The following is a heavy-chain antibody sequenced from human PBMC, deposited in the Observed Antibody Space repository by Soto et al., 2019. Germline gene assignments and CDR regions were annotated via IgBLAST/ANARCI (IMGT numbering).Heavy chain of an antibody. CDR2: ISYDGSNK. V-gene: IGHV3-30*18. D-gene: IGHD3-9*01. CDR3: AKRIAATYYDILTGPCDY. CDR1: GFTFSSYG. J-gene: IGHJ4*02. Sequence: GSLRLSCAASGFTFSSYGMHWVRKAPGKGLEWVAVISYDGSNKYYADSVKGRFTISRDNSKNTLYLQMNSLRAEDTAVYFCAKRIAATYYDILTGPCDYWGQGT.